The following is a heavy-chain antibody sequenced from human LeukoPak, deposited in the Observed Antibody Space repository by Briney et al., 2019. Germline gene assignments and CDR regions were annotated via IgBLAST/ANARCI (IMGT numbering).Heavy chain of an antibody. Sequence: PGGSLRLSCAASGLTFTDFWMNWVRLAPGRGLEWLANINPDGNEKYSVDSVKGRFAMSRDNAKNEVYLEMNSLRAEDTGVYYCSGRDSSRSPRAYWGQGTLVSVSS. V-gene: IGHV3-7*01. J-gene: IGHJ4*02. D-gene: IGHD6-13*01. CDR1: GLTFTDFW. CDR2: INPDGNEK. CDR3: SGRDSSRSPRAY.